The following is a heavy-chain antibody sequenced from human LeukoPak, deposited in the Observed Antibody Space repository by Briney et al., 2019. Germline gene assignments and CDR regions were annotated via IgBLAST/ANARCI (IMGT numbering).Heavy chain of an antibody. D-gene: IGHD1-26*01. CDR3: ARVAGGSHHFDY. CDR1: GFTVSSNY. CDR2: IYSGGDK. J-gene: IGHJ4*02. V-gene: IGHV3-53*01. Sequence: PGGSLRLSCAVSGFTVSSNYMTWVRQAPGKGLEWVSVIYSGGDKYYADSVKGRFTISRDNSKNTLYLQMNSLRAEDTAVYYCARVAGGSHHFDYWGQGTLVTVSS.